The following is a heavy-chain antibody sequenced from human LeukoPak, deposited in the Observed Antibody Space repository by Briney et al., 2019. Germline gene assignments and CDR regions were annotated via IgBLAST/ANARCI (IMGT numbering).Heavy chain of an antibody. J-gene: IGHJ4*02. CDR1: GGSISSNHYY. CDR3: ARSDDYGDPYYFDY. D-gene: IGHD4-17*01. V-gene: IGHV4-39*07. Sequence: PSETLSLTCTVSGGSISSNHYYWDWVRQPPGKGLEWIGNIYYSGSTYYNPSLKSRVTISVDTSKNQFSLKLSSVTAADTAVYYCARSDDYGDPYYFDYWGQGTLVTVSS. CDR2: IYYSGST.